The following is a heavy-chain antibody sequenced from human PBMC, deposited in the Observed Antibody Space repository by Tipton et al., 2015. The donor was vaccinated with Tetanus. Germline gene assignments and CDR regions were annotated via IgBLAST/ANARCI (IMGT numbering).Heavy chain of an antibody. CDR3: ISSIIFSAFFS. V-gene: IGHV3-30*03. J-gene: IGHJ5*02. CDR2: ISYDGNYQ. D-gene: IGHD2-15*01. Sequence: SLRLSCAASGFTFSNSGMHWVRQAPGKGLEWVAIISYDGNYQSYSESVKGRFTISRDNSKSTLFFQMNGLRAEDTGVYYCISSIIFSAFFSWRQGSLLSVSS. CDR1: GFTFSNSG.